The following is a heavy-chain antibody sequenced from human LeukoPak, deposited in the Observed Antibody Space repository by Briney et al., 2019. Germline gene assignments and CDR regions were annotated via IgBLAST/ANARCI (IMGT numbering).Heavy chain of an antibody. J-gene: IGHJ4*02. CDR3: ATHYDILTPFDY. Sequence: GGSLRLSCAASGFTFSAYEMNWVRQAPGKGLEWVSYIGSSGSTVYYADSVKGRFTISRDNSKNTLYLQMNSLRAEDTAVYYCATHYDILTPFDYWGQGTLVTVSS. D-gene: IGHD3-9*01. CDR2: IGSSGSTV. CDR1: GFTFSAYE. V-gene: IGHV3-48*03.